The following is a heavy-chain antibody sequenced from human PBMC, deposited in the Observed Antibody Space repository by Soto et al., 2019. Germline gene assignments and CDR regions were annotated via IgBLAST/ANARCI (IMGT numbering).Heavy chain of an antibody. CDR1: GDSISSVNYC. CDR3: TRGPSGDKVDY. J-gene: IGHJ4*02. CDR2: IYNGGRT. D-gene: IGHD7-27*01. Sequence: QVQLQESGPGLVKPSQTLSLTCTVSGDSISSVNYCWSWVRQPPDKGLELIGQIYNGGRTYSNPSLKSRVTISVDTSENQFSLRLTSVSAAYTAVYDCTRGPSGDKVDYWGQGTLVTVSS. V-gene: IGHV4-30-4*01.